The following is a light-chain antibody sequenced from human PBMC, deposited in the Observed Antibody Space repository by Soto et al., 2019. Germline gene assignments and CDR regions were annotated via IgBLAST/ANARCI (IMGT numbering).Light chain of an antibody. Sequence: DIQMTHSPSTLSASVGDRVTITCRASQSISSWLAWYQQKPGKAPKVLIYKASSLESGVPSRFSGSGSGTEFTLTISSLQPDDFATYYCQQYGSYSRTFGQGTKVDIK. CDR1: QSISSW. J-gene: IGKJ1*01. CDR3: QQYGSYSRT. V-gene: IGKV1-5*03. CDR2: KAS.